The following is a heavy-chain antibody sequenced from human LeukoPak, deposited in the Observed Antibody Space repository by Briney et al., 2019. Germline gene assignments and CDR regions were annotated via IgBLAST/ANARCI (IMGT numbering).Heavy chain of an antibody. V-gene: IGHV4-34*01. CDR3: ARKRYFDWLRLGAFDI. Sequence: PSETLSLTCAVYGGSFSGYYWSWIRQPPGKGLEWIGEINHGGSTNYNPSLKSRVTISVDTSKNQFSLKLSSVTAADTAVYYCARKRYFDWLRLGAFDIWGQGTMVTVSS. J-gene: IGHJ3*02. D-gene: IGHD3-9*01. CDR2: INHGGST. CDR1: GGSFSGYY.